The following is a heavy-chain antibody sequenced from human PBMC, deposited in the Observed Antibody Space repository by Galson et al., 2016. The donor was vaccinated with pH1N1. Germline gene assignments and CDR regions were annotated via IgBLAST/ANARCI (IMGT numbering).Heavy chain of an antibody. J-gene: IGHJ4*02. D-gene: IGHD5-12*01. V-gene: IGHV3-30*02. CDR3: ARNRVRSGSIQHPWNLDY. CDR2: IRYEGSTK. Sequence: SLRLSCAASGFPFSSHGMHWVRQAPGKGLEWLAFIRYEGSTKYYAGSVQGRFTISRDNLAKLVYLQMNSLRREDMAVYYCARNRVRSGSIQHPWNLDYWGQGILVTVS. CDR1: GFPFSSHG.